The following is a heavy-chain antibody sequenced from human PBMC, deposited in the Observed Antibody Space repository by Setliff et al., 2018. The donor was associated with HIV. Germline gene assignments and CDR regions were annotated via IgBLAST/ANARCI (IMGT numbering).Heavy chain of an antibody. Sequence: VKVSCKASGGTFSSYTISWVRQAPGQGLEWMGRIIPLLGIANYAQKFQGRVTITADKSATTVFMELSSLRFDDTAMYYCVRGVQSPPHYSYYYMDVWGEGTMVTVS. J-gene: IGHJ6*03. CDR3: VRGVQSPPHYSYYYMDV. CDR1: GGTFSSYT. CDR2: IIPLLGIA. D-gene: IGHD3-3*01. V-gene: IGHV1-69*02.